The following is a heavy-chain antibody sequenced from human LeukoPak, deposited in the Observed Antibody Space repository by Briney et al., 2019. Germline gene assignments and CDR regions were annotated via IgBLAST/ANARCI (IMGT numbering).Heavy chain of an antibody. CDR2: MNPNSGNT. Sequence: ASVKVSCKASGYTFTSYDINCVRQATGQGLEWIGWMNPNSGNTGYAQKFQGRVTITRNTSISTAYMELSSLRSEDTAVYYCARWTPSKLWIDAFDIWGQGTMVTVSS. V-gene: IGHV1-8*03. J-gene: IGHJ3*02. CDR3: ARWTPSKLWIDAFDI. CDR1: GYTFTSYD. D-gene: IGHD7-27*01.